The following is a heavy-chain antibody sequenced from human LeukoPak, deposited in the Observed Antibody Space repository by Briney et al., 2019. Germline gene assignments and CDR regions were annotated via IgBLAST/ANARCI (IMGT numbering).Heavy chain of an antibody. Sequence: GGSLRLSCAASGFTFSSYGMHWVRQAPGKGLEWVAVISYDGSNKYYADSVKGRFTISRDNSKNTLYLQMNSLRPEDTALYYCAKYDRVVLEAFDIWGQGTMVTVSS. J-gene: IGHJ3*02. CDR2: ISYDGSNK. CDR1: GFTFSSYG. D-gene: IGHD3-22*01. V-gene: IGHV3-30*18. CDR3: AKYDRVVLEAFDI.